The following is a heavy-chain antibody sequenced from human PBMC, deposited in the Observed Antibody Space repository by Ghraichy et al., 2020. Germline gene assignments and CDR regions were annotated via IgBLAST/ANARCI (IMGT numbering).Heavy chain of an antibody. J-gene: IGHJ4*01. Sequence: SETLSLTCAVYGWSFSDYYWSWIRQPPGKGLEWIGEINHSGSTNYSPSLKSRVTTSADTSTNQLSLKLSSVTASDTAVYYCARGVYAADYWGQGTLVTVSS. D-gene: IGHD5/OR15-5a*01. CDR2: INHSGST. V-gene: IGHV4-34*01. CDR1: GWSFSDYY. CDR3: ARGVYAADY.